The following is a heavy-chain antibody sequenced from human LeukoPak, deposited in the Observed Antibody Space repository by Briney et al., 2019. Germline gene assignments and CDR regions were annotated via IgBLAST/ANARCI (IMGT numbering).Heavy chain of an antibody. CDR2: ISYDGSTK. V-gene: IGHV3-30*04. Sequence: GGSLRLSCAASGFTFSNYAIHWVRQAPGKGLEWVGIISYDGSTKYYADSVKGRFTISRDNSKNTLFLQMNSLRPEDTAVYYCARDNSSCPGYWGQGTLVTVSS. J-gene: IGHJ4*02. D-gene: IGHD2-15*01. CDR1: GFTFSNYA. CDR3: ARDNSSCPGY.